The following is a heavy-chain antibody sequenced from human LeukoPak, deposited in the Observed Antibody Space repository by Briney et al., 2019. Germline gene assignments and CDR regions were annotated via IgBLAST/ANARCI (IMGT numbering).Heavy chain of an antibody. V-gene: IGHV4-34*01. CDR3: ARGARGDYGDPIGFDP. D-gene: IGHD4-17*01. Sequence: SETLSLTCAVYGGSFSGYYWSWIRQPPGKGLEWIGEINHSGSTNYNPSLKSRVTISVDTSKNQFSLKLSSVTAADTAVYYCARGARGDYGDPIGFDPWGQGTLVTVSS. CDR2: INHSGST. CDR1: GGSFSGYY. J-gene: IGHJ5*02.